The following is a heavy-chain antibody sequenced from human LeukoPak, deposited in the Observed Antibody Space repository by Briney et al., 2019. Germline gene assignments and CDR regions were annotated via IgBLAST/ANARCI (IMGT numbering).Heavy chain of an antibody. CDR3: ARSGTFRLVVPAADAFDI. CDR1: GFTFSSYA. D-gene: IGHD2-2*01. V-gene: IGHV3-30-3*01. J-gene: IGHJ3*02. Sequence: PGRSLRLSCAASGFTFSSYAMLWVRQAPGKGLEWVAVISYDGSNKYYADSVKGRFTISRDNSKNSLYLQMNSLRAEDTALYHCARSGTFRLVVPAADAFDIWGQGTMVTVSS. CDR2: ISYDGSNK.